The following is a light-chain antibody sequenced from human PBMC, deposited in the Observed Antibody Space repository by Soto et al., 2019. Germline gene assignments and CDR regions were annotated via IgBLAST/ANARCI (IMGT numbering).Light chain of an antibody. CDR2: GAS. CDR1: QSVNYY. CDR3: QQYNTSYT. V-gene: IGKV3-15*01. J-gene: IGKJ2*01. Sequence: EIVMTQSPATLSVSPGERVSLSCRASQSVNYYLAWYQQKPGQAPRPLIYGASTRATGIPARFSGSGSGTELTLSITNLPSEDFAVYYCQQYNTSYTLGQGTKLEI.